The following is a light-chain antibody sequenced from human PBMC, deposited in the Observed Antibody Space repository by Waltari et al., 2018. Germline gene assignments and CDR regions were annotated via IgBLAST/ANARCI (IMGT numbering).Light chain of an antibody. CDR1: QSLLHTDGYPY. CDR2: GGS. J-gene: IGKJ3*01. CDR3: MQHKALPFT. V-gene: IGKV2-40*01. Sequence: DIVMTQTQPSLPVAPGEPAFLPCQSRQSLLHTDGYPYLDWYRQKPGQSPQLLIYGGSNRASGVPDRFSGSGSGTDFTLKISKVEAEDVGVYYCMQHKALPFTFGPGTKLDIK.